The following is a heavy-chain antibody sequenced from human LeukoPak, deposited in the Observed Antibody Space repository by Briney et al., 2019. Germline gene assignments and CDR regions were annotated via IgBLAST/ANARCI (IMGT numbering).Heavy chain of an antibody. Sequence: GGSLRLSCAASGFTFSSYGMHWVRQAPGKGLEWVAVISYDGSNKYYADSVKGRFTISRDNSKNTLYLQMNSLRAEDTAVYYCAKDAAYSSGALDYWGQGTLLTVSS. CDR1: GFTFSSYG. CDR3: AKDAAYSSGALDY. J-gene: IGHJ4*02. D-gene: IGHD6-19*01. CDR2: ISYDGSNK. V-gene: IGHV3-30*18.